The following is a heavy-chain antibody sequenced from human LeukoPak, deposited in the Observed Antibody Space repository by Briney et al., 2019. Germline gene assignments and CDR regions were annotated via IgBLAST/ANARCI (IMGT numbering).Heavy chain of an antibody. CDR1: GGSISGYY. J-gene: IGHJ6*04. D-gene: IGHD3-10*01. Sequence: SETLSLTCTVSGGSISGYYWSWIRQPAGKGLGWIGRIYTSGSTDYNPSLRSRVTMSVDTSKNQFSLKLSSVTAADTAVYYCARSPYYFDVWGKGTTVTVSS. V-gene: IGHV4-4*07. CDR3: ARSPYYFDV. CDR2: IYTSGST.